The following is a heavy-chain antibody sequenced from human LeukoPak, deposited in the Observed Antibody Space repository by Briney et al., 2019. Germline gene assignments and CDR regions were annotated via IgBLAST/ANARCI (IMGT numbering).Heavy chain of an antibody. CDR3: ACSSAYSGYAQFDI. D-gene: IGHD5-12*01. V-gene: IGHV4-59*08. CDR2: IYYSGST. Sequence: PSETLSLTCTVSGGSISSYYWSWIRQPPGKGLEWIGYIYYSGSTNYNPSLKSRVTISVDTSKNQFSLKLSSVTAADTAVYYCACSSAYSGYAQFDIRGQGTMVTVSS. CDR1: GGSISSYY. J-gene: IGHJ3*02.